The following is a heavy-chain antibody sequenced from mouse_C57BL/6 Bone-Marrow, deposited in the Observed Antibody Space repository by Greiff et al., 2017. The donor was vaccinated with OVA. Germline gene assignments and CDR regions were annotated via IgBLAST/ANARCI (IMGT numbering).Heavy chain of an antibody. CDR2: IYPSDSET. D-gene: IGHD6-1*01. CDR3: ARSAGTDY. CDR1: GYTFTSYW. J-gene: IGHJ2*01. V-gene: IGHV1-61*01. Sequence: VQLQQPGAELVRPGSSVKLSCKASGYTFTSYWLDWVKQRPGQGLEWIGNIYPSDSETHYNQKFKDKATLTVDKSSSTAYRQLSSLTSEDSAVYYCARSAGTDYGGQGTTLTVSS.